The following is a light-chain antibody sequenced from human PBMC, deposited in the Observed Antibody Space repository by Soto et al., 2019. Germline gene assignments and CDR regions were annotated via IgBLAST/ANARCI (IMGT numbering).Light chain of an antibody. Sequence: DIQMTQSPSSVSASVGDRVTISCQASQGISRSLAWYQQKPGKAPKLLIYAASSLQSGVPSRFSGGGSGTEFTLTISSLQPDDFATYYCQHYNSYSFGQGTKVDIK. CDR2: AAS. V-gene: IGKV1D-16*01. CDR1: QGISRS. J-gene: IGKJ1*01. CDR3: QHYNSYS.